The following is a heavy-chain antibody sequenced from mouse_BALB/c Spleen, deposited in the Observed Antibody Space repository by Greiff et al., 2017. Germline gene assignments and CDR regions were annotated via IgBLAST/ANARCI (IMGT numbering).Heavy chain of an antibody. CDR1: GFNIKDTY. CDR3: ARRDRFSYAMDY. D-gene: IGHD2-14*01. J-gene: IGHJ4*01. V-gene: IGHV14-3*02. CDR2: IDPANGNT. Sequence: EVQLQQSGAELVKPGASVKFSCTASGFNIKDTYMHWVKQRPEQGLEWIGRIDPANGNTKYDPKFQGKATITADTSSNTAYLQLSSLTSEDTAVYYCARRDRFSYAMDYWGLGTSVTVSS.